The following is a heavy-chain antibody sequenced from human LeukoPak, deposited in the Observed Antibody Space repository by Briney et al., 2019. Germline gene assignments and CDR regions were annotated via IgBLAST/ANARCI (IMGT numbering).Heavy chain of an antibody. J-gene: IGHJ4*02. D-gene: IGHD1-26*01. V-gene: IGHV3-53*01. CDR3: ARDLGGSYGGDY. CDR1: GFTVSSNY. CDR2: IYSGGST. Sequence: GGSLRLSCAASGFTVSSNYMSWVRQAPGKGLEWVSVIYSGGSTYYADSVKGRFTISRDNSKNTLYLQMNSLRAEDTAVYYCARDLGGSYGGDYWGQGTLVTVSS.